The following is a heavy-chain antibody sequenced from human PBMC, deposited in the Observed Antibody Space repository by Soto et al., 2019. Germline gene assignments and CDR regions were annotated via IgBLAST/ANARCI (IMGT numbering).Heavy chain of an antibody. Sequence: GGPLRLPCAASGFTFSDYYMSWIRQAPGKGLEWVSYISSSGSTIYFADSVKGRFTISRDNAKNSLYLQMNSLRAEDTAVYYCARDVGGGTFDYWGQGTLVTVSS. V-gene: IGHV3-11*01. D-gene: IGHD1-26*01. CDR2: ISSSGSTI. CDR3: ARDVGGGTFDY. CDR1: GFTFSDYY. J-gene: IGHJ4*02.